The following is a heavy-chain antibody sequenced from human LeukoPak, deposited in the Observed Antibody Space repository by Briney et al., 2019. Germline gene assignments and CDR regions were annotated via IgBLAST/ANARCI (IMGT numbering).Heavy chain of an antibody. D-gene: IGHD5-18*01. V-gene: IGHV4-59*01. CDR1: GGSISSYY. CDR2: IYYSGST. Sequence: SETLSLTCTVSGGSISSYYWSWIRQPPGKGLEWIGYIYYSGSTNYNPSLKSRVTISVDTSKNQFSLKLSSVTAADTAVYYCARGVSSYGSDAFGIWGQGTMVTVSS. CDR3: ARGVSSYGSDAFGI. J-gene: IGHJ3*02.